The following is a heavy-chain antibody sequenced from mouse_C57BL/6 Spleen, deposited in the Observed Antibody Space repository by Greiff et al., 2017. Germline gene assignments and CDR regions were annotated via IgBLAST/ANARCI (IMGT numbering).Heavy chain of an antibody. CDR2: IYPRSGNT. CDR3: ARRGDGYHYAMDY. Sequence: QVQLKESGAELARPGASVKLSCKASGYTFTSYGISWVKQRTGQGLEWIGEIYPRSGNTYYNEKFKGKATLTADKSSSTAYMELRSLTSEDSAVYFCARRGDGYHYAMDYWGQGTSVTVSS. V-gene: IGHV1-81*01. J-gene: IGHJ4*01. CDR1: GYTFTSYG. D-gene: IGHD2-3*01.